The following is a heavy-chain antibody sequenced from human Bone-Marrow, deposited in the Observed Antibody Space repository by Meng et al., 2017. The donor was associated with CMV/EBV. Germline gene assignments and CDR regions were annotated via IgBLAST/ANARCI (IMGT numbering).Heavy chain of an antibody. D-gene: IGHD6-13*01. Sequence: LSLTCAASGFTFSADGMHWVRQPPGKGLQWVAFIRYDGSHQYYEDSVKGRFTISRDNSRNTLYLQMNSLRTDDTAVYYCARGEAGTHFDNWGQGTLVTVSS. CDR3: ARGEAGTHFDN. CDR1: GFTFSADG. J-gene: IGHJ4*02. CDR2: IRYDGSHQ. V-gene: IGHV3-30*02.